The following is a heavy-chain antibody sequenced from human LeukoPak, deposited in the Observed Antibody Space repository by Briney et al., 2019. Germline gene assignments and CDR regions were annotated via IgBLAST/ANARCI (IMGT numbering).Heavy chain of an antibody. D-gene: IGHD7-27*01. CDR1: GFTFSSYW. Sequence: GGSLRLSCAASGFTFSSYWMSWVRQAPAKGPEWVANIRQDGSERYYVDSVKGRFTISRDNAKNSLYLQINSLRAEDTAVYYCARDHGDSTRLGAFDIWGQGTMVTVSS. CDR3: ARDHGDSTRLGAFDI. V-gene: IGHV3-7*01. CDR2: IRQDGSER. J-gene: IGHJ3*02.